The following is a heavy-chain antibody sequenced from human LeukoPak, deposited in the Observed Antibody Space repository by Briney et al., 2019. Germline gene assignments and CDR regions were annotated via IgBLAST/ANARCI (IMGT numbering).Heavy chain of an antibody. CDR1: GGSFSGYY. CDR2: INHSGST. V-gene: IGHV4-34*01. J-gene: IGHJ5*02. CDR3: ARGLEVYCSSTSCSPGWFDP. D-gene: IGHD2-2*01. Sequence: SETLSLTCAVYGGSFSGYYWSWIRQPPGKGLEWIGEINHSGSTNYNPSLKSRVTISVDTSKNQFSLKLSSVTAADTAVYHCARGLEVYCSSTSCSPGWFDPWGQGTLVTVSS.